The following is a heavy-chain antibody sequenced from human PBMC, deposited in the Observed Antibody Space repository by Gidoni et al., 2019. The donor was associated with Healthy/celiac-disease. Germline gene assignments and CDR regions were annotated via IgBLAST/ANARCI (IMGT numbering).Heavy chain of an antibody. J-gene: IGHJ6*02. CDR1: GFTFSSHG. CDR3: AKGSMPYCGGDCYPYYYGMDV. CDR2: ISYDGSNK. D-gene: IGHD2-21*02. Sequence: QVQLVESGGGVVQPGRSLRLSCAASGFTFSSHGMHWVRQAPGKGLEWVAGISYDGSNKYYADSVKGRFTISRDNSKNTLYLQMNSLRAEDTAVYYCAKGSMPYCGGDCYPYYYGMDVWGQGTTVTVSS. V-gene: IGHV3-30*18.